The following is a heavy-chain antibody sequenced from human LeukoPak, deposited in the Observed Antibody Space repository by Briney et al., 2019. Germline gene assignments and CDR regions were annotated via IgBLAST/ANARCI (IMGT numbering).Heavy chain of an antibody. Sequence: GGSLRLSCAASGFTFSSYAMSWVRQAPGKGLEWVSAISGSGGSTYYADSVKGRFTISRDNSKNTLYLQMNSLRAEDTAVYYCARYRDYYGSGSGYYGMDVWGQGTTVTVSS. D-gene: IGHD3-10*01. CDR2: ISGSGGST. CDR3: ARYRDYYGSGSGYYGMDV. J-gene: IGHJ6*02. V-gene: IGHV3-23*01. CDR1: GFTFSSYA.